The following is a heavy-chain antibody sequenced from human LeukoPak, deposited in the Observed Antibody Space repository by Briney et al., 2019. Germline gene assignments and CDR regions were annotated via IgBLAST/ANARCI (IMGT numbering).Heavy chain of an antibody. CDR2: IKSKTDGGTT. J-gene: IGHJ4*02. D-gene: IGHD3-10*01. CDR1: RFTFSNAW. CDR3: TTSSVGSGTKSY. V-gene: IGHV3-15*01. Sequence: GGSLRLSCAASRFTFSNAWMSWVRQAPGKGLEWVGRIKSKTDGGTTDYAAPVKGRFTISRDDSKNTLYLQMNSLKTEDTAVYYCTTSSVGSGTKSYWGQGTLVTVSS.